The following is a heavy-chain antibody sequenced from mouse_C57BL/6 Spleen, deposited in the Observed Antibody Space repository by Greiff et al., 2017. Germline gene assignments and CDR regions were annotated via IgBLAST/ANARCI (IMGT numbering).Heavy chain of an antibody. CDR2: IRNKANNHAT. CDR3: TRNYGSSRYFDV. J-gene: IGHJ1*03. V-gene: IGHV6-6*01. CDR1: GFTFSDAW. D-gene: IGHD1-1*01. Sequence: EVMLVESGGGLVQPGGSMKLSCAASGFTFSDAWMDWVRQSPEKGLEWVAEIRNKANNHATYYAESVKGRFTIARDDSKSSVYLQMNSLRAEDTGIYYCTRNYGSSRYFDVWGTGTTVTVSS.